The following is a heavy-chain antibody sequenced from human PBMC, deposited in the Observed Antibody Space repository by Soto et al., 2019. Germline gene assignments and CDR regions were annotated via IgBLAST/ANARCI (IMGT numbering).Heavy chain of an antibody. CDR2: ISGSGGST. V-gene: IGHV3-23*01. Sequence: GSLRLSCAASGFTFSSYAMSWVRQPPGKGLEWVSAISGSGGSTYYADSVKGRFTISRDNSKNTLYLQMNSLRAAATAVYYCAKDRPPLVPAAIAGDYWGQGTLVTVSS. J-gene: IGHJ4*02. CDR3: AKDRPPLVPAAIAGDY. D-gene: IGHD2-2*02. CDR1: GFTFSSYA.